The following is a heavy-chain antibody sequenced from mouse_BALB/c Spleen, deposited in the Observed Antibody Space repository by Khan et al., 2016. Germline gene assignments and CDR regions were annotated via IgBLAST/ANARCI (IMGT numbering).Heavy chain of an antibody. V-gene: IGHV9-3-1*01. CDR2: INTYTGEP. CDR3: SRSNRYDEVVYAMDY. J-gene: IGHJ4*01. D-gene: IGHD2-12*01. Sequence: QIQLVQSGPELKKPGETVKISCKASGYTFTNDGMNWVKQAPGKVLKWMGWINTYTGEPTYADAFKGRFAFSLETSANTACLRINYLKTEDTATYCGSRSNRYDEVVYAMDYWGQGTSVTVSS. CDR1: GYTFTNDG.